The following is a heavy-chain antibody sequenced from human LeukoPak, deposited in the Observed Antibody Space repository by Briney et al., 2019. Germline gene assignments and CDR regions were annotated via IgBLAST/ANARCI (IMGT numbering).Heavy chain of an antibody. CDR2: ISGSGGST. CDR1: GFTFSSYA. CDR3: ARDRYSSSLDAFDI. Sequence: PGGSLRLSCAASGFTFSSYAMSWVRQAPGKGLEWVSAISGSGGSTYYANSVRGRFTISRDNSKNTLYLQMNSLRAEDTAVYYCARDRYSSSLDAFDIWGQGTMVTVSS. J-gene: IGHJ3*02. V-gene: IGHV3-23*01. D-gene: IGHD6-13*01.